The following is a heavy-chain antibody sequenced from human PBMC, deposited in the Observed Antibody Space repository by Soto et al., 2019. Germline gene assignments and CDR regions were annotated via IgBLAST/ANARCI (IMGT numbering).Heavy chain of an antibody. CDR1: GFIVSSNY. D-gene: IGHD3-10*01. V-gene: IGHV3-53*04. CDR3: VRGRYGSEIH. Sequence: EVRLVESGGGLVQPGGSLRLSCAASGFIVSSNYMTWVRQAPGKGLEWVSLLYNGGDTHYAASVKGRFTISSHSSQNTLFLQMNSPRTEDTATYYCVRGRYGSEIHWGQGTKVTVSS. J-gene: IGHJ4*02. CDR2: LYNGGDT.